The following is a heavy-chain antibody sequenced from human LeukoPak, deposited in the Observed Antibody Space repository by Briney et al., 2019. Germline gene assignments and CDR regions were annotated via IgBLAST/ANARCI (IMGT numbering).Heavy chain of an antibody. CDR1: GFPFTTYN. J-gene: IGHJ6*03. Sequence: PGGSLRLSCAVSGFPFTTYNMNWVRQAPGKGLEWVSYIDSSSSTIKYADSVKGRFTVSRDNAKNSLHLQMNSLRAEDTAVYYCAKDSAFYYIDVWGKGTTVIISS. CDR2: IDSSSSTI. CDR3: AKDSAFYYIDV. D-gene: IGHD3-10*01. V-gene: IGHV3-48*01.